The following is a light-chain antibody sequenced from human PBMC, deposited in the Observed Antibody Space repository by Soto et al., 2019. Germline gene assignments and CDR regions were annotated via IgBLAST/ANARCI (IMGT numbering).Light chain of an antibody. Sequence: DVPMTPSPSTLSASVGERVTITCRASQSVSTLLAWYQQKPGKAPKLLIYDASSLKSGVPSRFSGSGSGTEFTLTISSLKPDDFATYYCQEYQSYSRRFGQGNKGDI. CDR2: DAS. CDR3: QEYQSYSRR. J-gene: IGKJ1*01. V-gene: IGKV1-5*01. CDR1: QSVSTL.